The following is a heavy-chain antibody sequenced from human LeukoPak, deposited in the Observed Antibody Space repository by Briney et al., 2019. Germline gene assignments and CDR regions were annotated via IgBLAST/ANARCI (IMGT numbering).Heavy chain of an antibody. Sequence: KPSETLSLTCTVSGGSISSYYWSWIRQPPGKGLEWIGYIYYSGSTNYNPSLKSRVTISVDTSKNQFSLKLSSVTAADTAVYYCARAFPSGSYLSYWGQGTLVTVSS. V-gene: IGHV4-59*01. D-gene: IGHD3-10*01. CDR3: ARAFPSGSYLSY. CDR1: GGSISSYY. CDR2: IYYSGST. J-gene: IGHJ4*02.